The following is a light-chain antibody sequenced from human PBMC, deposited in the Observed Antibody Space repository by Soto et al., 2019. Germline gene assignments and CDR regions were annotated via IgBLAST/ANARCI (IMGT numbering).Light chain of an antibody. V-gene: IGLV2-14*03. CDR3: TSYTTSSTVV. CDR1: SSDVGSYPY. Sequence: QSALTQPASVSGSPGQSITISCTGTSSDVGSYPYVSWYQQHPGKAPKLMIYDVDNRPSGVSTRFSGSKSANTASLTISVLQAEDEADYYCTSYTTSSTVVFGAGTKLTVL. J-gene: IGLJ2*01. CDR2: DVD.